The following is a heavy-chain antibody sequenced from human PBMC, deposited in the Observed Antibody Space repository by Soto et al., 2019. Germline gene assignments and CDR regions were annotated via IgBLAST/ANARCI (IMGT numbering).Heavy chain of an antibody. Sequence: QVPLVESGGGVVQPGRSLRLSCAASGFTFSNYGMHWVRQAPGKGLEWVAVISYDGSNKYYADSVRGRFTISRDNSKNTLYLQMNSLRAEDAAVYYCAKDPAKRTVTTTRYIDLLGRGTLVTVPS. CDR1: GFTFSNYG. V-gene: IGHV3-30*18. J-gene: IGHJ2*01. CDR3: AKDPAKRTVTTTRYIDL. CDR2: ISYDGSNK. D-gene: IGHD4-17*01.